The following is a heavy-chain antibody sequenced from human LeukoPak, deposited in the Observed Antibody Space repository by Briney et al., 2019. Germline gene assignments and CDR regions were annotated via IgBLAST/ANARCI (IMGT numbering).Heavy chain of an antibody. J-gene: IGHJ6*03. CDR3: AKDSRTAAEKYYMDV. V-gene: IGHV3-33*06. D-gene: IGHD6-13*01. CDR1: GFTFSSYG. Sequence: GRSLRLSCAASGFTFSSYGMHWVRQAPGKGLEWVAVIWYDGSNKYYADSVKGRFTISRDNSKNTLYLQMNSLRAEDTAVYYCAKDSRTAAEKYYMDVWGKGTTVTVSS. CDR2: IWYDGSNK.